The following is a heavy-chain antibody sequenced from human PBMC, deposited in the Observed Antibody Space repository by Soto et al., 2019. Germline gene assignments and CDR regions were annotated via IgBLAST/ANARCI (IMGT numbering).Heavy chain of an antibody. CDR2: MNPNSGNT. V-gene: IGHV1-8*01. D-gene: IGHD3-3*01. J-gene: IGHJ5*01. CDR1: GYTFTSYD. Sequence: ASVKVSCKASGYTFTSYDINWVRQATGQGLEWMGWMNPNSGNTGYAQKFQGRVTMTRNTSISTAYMELSSLRSEDTAVYYCARGAYYDFWSVFPTSGMFRDWFDSWGQGTLVTVSS. CDR3: ARGAYYDFWSVFPTSGMFRDWFDS.